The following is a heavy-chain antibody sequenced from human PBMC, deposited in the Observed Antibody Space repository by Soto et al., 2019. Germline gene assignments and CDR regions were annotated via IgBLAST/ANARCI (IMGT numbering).Heavy chain of an antibody. CDR3: ARDPYHVLMVNAPNLYGMDG. Sequence: QVQLVQSGAEVKKPGASVKVSCKASGYTFTTYDISWVRQAPGQWLEWMGRISTYNGNTNYPQSLQGRLTITTDTSTTTAYIELRNLRSDDTAVYYCARDPYHVLMVNAPNLYGMDGWGQGTTFTVSS. CDR1: GYTFTTYD. J-gene: IGHJ6*02. D-gene: IGHD2-8*01. CDR2: ISTYNGNT. V-gene: IGHV1-18*01.